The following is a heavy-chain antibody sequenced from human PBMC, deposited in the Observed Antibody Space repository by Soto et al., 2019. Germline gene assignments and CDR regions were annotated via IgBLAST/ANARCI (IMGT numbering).Heavy chain of an antibody. D-gene: IGHD6-19*01. Sequence: GGSLRLSCAASGFTFSSYAMHWVRQAPGKGLEWVAVISYDGSNKYYADSVKGRFTISRDNSKNTLYLQMNSLRAEDTAVYYCARDIVRGLVAVAAPGDYWGQGTLVTVSS. CDR3: ARDIVRGLVAVAAPGDY. CDR1: GFTFSSYA. J-gene: IGHJ4*02. CDR2: ISYDGSNK. V-gene: IGHV3-30-3*01.